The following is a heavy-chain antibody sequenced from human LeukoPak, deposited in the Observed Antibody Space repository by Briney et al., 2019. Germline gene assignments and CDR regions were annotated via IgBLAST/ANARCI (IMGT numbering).Heavy chain of an antibody. D-gene: IGHD3-10*01. V-gene: IGHV1-18*01. Sequence: ASVKVSCKASGYTFTSYDINWVRQATGQGLEWMGWISAYNGNTNYAQKLQGRVTMTTDTSTSTAYMELRSLRSDDTAVYYCARDRGLLDAFDIWGQGTMVTVSS. J-gene: IGHJ3*02. CDR2: ISAYNGNT. CDR3: ARDRGLLDAFDI. CDR1: GYTFTSYD.